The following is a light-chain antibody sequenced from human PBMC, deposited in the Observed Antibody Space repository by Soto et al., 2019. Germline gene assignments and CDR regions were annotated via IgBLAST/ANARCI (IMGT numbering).Light chain of an antibody. CDR1: SDDVGAYNS. CDR3: CSSATESTYV. CDR2: KGT. V-gene: IGLV2-23*01. J-gene: IGLJ1*01. Sequence: QSVLAQPASVSGSPGQSITISCTGTSDDVGAYNSVSWYQQLPHKAPQVILYKGTQRPSGVSSRFSGSTSGNAASLTISGLQADDEAYYFCCSSATESTYVFGTGTKLTVL.